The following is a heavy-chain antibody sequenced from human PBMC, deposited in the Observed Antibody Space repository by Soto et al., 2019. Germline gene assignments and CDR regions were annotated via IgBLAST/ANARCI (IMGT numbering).Heavy chain of an antibody. J-gene: IGHJ6*02. V-gene: IGHV3-66*01. CDR3: ARDRQSNIYYYGMEV. CDR2: IYSGGST. Sequence: EVQLVESGGGLVQPGGSLRLSCAASGFTVSSNYMSWVRQAPGKGLEWVSVIYSGGSTYYADSVKCRFTISRDNSKNTRYLQMNSLRAEDTAVYYCARDRQSNIYYYGMEVWGQGTKVTVSS. CDR1: GFTVSSNY.